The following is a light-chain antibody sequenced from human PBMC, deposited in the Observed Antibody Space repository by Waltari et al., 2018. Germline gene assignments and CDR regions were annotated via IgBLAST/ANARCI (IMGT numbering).Light chain of an antibody. V-gene: IGKV3-20*01. CDR2: GAS. CDR1: QNVISSY. J-gene: IGKJ5*01. CDR3: QQFGSTPAIT. Sequence: DIVLTQSPGTLSLSPEERATLSCRASQNVISSYLTWYQQKRGQAPRLLIYGASTRATGIPDRFSGSGSGTEFTLTISRLEPEDFALYYCQQFGSTPAITFGQGTRLEIK.